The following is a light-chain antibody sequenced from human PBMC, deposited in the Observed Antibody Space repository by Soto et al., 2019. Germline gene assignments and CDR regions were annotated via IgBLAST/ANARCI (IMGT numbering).Light chain of an antibody. CDR3: CSYAGSSTYI. CDR1: SSDVGSHNL. Sequence: QSALTQPASVSGSPGQSITISCTGTSSDVGSHNLVSWYQQHPDRAPKLMIYAGSKRPSGVSNRFSGSKSGNTASLTISGLQAEDEADYFCCSYAGSSTYIFGSGTKLTVL. J-gene: IGLJ1*01. V-gene: IGLV2-23*01. CDR2: AGS.